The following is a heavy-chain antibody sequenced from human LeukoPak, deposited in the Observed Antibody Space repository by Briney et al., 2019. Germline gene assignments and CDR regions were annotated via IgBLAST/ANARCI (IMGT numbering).Heavy chain of an antibody. J-gene: IGHJ4*02. CDR1: GFTFSSYS. CDR3: ARDFRRSYSYGKGVIDY. V-gene: IGHV3-21*01. CDR2: ISSSSSYI. D-gene: IGHD5-18*01. Sequence: GGSLRLSCAASGFTFSSYSMNWVRQAPGKGLEWVSSISSSSSYIYYADSVKGRFTISRDNAKNSLYLQMNSLRAEDTAVYYCARDFRRSYSYGKGVIDYWGQGTLVTVSS.